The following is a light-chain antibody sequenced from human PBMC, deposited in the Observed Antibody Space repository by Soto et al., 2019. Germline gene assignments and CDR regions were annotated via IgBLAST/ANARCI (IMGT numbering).Light chain of an antibody. CDR3: QQYNSFSYT. J-gene: IGKJ2*01. CDR2: DTS. Sequence: DIQMTQSPSTLSASVGDRVTITCRASQSVSSLLAWYQQKPGKAPKVLIYDTSNLESGVPPRFSGSGSGTDFTLTFSSLKPDDCATYFCQQYNSFSYTFGQGTRLEIK. CDR1: QSVSSL. V-gene: IGKV1-5*01.